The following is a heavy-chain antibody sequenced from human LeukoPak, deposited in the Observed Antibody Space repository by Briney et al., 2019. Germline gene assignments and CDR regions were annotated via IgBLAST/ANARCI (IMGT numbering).Heavy chain of an antibody. V-gene: IGHV4-34*01. CDR3: ARGPRPRAYCSSNSCYNHGNGGNRFDP. Sequence: SETLSLTCAVYGGSFSGYYWSWIRQPPGKGLEWIGEINHSGSTNYNPSLKSRVTISVDTSKNQFSLKLSSVTAADTAVYYCARGPRPRAYCSSNSCYNHGNGGNRFDPWGQGTLVTVSS. D-gene: IGHD2-2*02. CDR1: GGSFSGYY. CDR2: INHSGST. J-gene: IGHJ5*02.